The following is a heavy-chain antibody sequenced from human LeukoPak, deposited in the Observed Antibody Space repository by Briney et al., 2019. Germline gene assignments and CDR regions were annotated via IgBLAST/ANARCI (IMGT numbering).Heavy chain of an antibody. Sequence: SETLSLTCAVYGGSFSGYYWSWIRQPPGKGLEWIGEINHSGSTNYNPSLKSRVTISVDTSKNQFSLKLSSVTAADTAVYYCARGRDSSGYRGSYYYYGMDVWGQGTTVTASS. V-gene: IGHV4-34*01. CDR2: INHSGST. CDR3: ARGRDSSGYRGSYYYYGMDV. CDR1: GGSFSGYY. J-gene: IGHJ6*02. D-gene: IGHD3-22*01.